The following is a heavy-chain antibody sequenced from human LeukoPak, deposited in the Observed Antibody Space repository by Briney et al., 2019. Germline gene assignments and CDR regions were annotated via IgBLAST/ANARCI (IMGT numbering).Heavy chain of an antibody. V-gene: IGHV5-51*01. Sequence: GESLKISWKGSGYSFTSYWMGWVRQMPGKGLEWMGIIYPGDSDTRYSPSFQGQVTISADKSISTAYLQWSSLKASDTAMYYCARQVPAATNWFVPWGQGTLVTVSS. J-gene: IGHJ5*02. CDR2: IYPGDSDT. D-gene: IGHD2-2*01. CDR1: GYSFTSYW. CDR3: ARQVPAATNWFVP.